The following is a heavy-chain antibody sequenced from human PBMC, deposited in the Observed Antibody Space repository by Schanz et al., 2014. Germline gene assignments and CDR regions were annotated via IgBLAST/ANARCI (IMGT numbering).Heavy chain of an antibody. CDR3: ARGDVNWFDP. CDR1: GYTFTAYF. CDR2: TNPNGGA. Sequence: QVLLVQSGAEVKQPGASVKVSCKASGYTFTAYFIHWVRQAPGQGLEWMGVTNPNGGAEFAQKFQGRISMTRDTSTTTFYMELSSLTSDDTAVYYCARGDVNWFDPWGQGTLVTVSS. V-gene: IGHV1-2*02. J-gene: IGHJ5*02.